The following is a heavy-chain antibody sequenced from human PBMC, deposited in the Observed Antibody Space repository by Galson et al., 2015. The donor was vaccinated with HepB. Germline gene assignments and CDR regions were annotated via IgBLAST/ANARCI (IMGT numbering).Heavy chain of an antibody. CDR2: IDPTDSYT. J-gene: IGHJ5*02. CDR1: GYIFASYW. Sequence: QSGAEVKKPGESLKISCKASGYIFASYWITWVRQMPGKGLEWMGKIDPTDSYTTYSPSFQGHVTFSVDQSINTVYLQWSSLKASDTAMYYCARYGSGSYYKPRNWFDPRGQGTLVTVSS. D-gene: IGHD3-10*01. V-gene: IGHV5-10-1*01. CDR3: ARYGSGSYYKPRNWFDP.